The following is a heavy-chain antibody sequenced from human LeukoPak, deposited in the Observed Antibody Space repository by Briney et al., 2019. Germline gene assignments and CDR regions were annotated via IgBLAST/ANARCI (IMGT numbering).Heavy chain of an antibody. CDR3: ARDRGSAGGFDF. CDR1: GGSISSYY. Sequence: SETLSLTCTVSGGSISSYYWSWIRQPPGKGLEWIGYIYYSGSTNYNPSLKNRVTISRDTSKNQLSLKLSSVTAADTAVYYCARDRGSAGGFDFWGQGALVTVSS. J-gene: IGHJ4*02. D-gene: IGHD6-13*01. V-gene: IGHV4-59*01. CDR2: IYYSGST.